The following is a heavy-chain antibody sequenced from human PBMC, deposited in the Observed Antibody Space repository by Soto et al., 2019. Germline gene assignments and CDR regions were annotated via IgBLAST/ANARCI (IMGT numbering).Heavy chain of an antibody. D-gene: IGHD3-22*01. Sequence: GGSLRLSCAASGFTFSSYAMSWGRQAPRKGLEWVSAISGSGGSTYYADSVKGRFTISRDNSKNTLYLQMNSLRAEDTAVYYCAKDLRHYYDSSGRDAFDIWGQGTMVTVS. CDR3: AKDLRHYYDSSGRDAFDI. V-gene: IGHV3-23*01. CDR2: ISGSGGST. CDR1: GFTFSSYA. J-gene: IGHJ3*02.